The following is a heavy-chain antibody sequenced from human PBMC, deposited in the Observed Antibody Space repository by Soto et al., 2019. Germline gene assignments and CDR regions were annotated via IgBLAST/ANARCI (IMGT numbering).Heavy chain of an antibody. D-gene: IGHD2-15*01. V-gene: IGHV1-69*13. CDR3: ARATDAALNYYYGMDV. Sequence: SVKVSCKASGGTFSSYAISWVRQAPGQGLEWMGGIIPIFGTANYAQKFQGRVTITADESTSTAYMELSSLRSEDTAVYYCARATDAALNYYYGMDVWGQGTTVTVSS. J-gene: IGHJ6*02. CDR1: GGTFSSYA. CDR2: IIPIFGTA.